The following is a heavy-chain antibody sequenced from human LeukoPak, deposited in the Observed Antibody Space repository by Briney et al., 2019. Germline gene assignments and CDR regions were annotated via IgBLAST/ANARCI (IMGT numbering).Heavy chain of an antibody. D-gene: IGHD6-19*01. CDR2: INHSGST. Sequence: SETLSLTCAVYGGSFSGYYWSWIRQPPGKGLEWIGEINHSGSTNYNPSLKSRVTISVDTSKNQFPLKLSSVTAADTAVYYCARAVAGSFDYWGQGTLVTVSS. V-gene: IGHV4-34*01. J-gene: IGHJ4*02. CDR3: ARAVAGSFDY. CDR1: GGSFSGYY.